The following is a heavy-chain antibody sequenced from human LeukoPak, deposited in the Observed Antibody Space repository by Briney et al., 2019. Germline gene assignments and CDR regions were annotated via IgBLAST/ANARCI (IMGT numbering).Heavy chain of an antibody. CDR3: ARDRERGSPVGGGMDV. D-gene: IGHD1-26*01. J-gene: IGHJ6*02. Sequence: GASVKVSCKASGYTFTSYYMHWVRQAPGQGLEWMGIINPSGGSTSYAQKFQGRVTMTRDTSTGTVYMELSSLRSEDTAVYYCARDRERGSPVGGGMDVWGQGTTVTVSS. CDR1: GYTFTSYY. V-gene: IGHV1-46*01. CDR2: INPSGGST.